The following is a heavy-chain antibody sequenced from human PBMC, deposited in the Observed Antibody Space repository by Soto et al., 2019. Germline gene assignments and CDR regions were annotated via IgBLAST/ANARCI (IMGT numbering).Heavy chain of an antibody. D-gene: IGHD6-19*01. J-gene: IGHJ5*02. CDR2: ISAYNGNT. CDR3: ARDGSGSGWWRWFDP. CDR1: GYTFTSYG. V-gene: IGHV1-18*01. Sequence: GPSVKVSCKASGYTFTSYGISWVRQAPGQGLEWMGWISAYNGNTNYAQKLQGRVTMTTDTSTSTAYMELRSLRSGDTAVYYCARDGSGSGWWRWFDPWGQGTLVTVSS.